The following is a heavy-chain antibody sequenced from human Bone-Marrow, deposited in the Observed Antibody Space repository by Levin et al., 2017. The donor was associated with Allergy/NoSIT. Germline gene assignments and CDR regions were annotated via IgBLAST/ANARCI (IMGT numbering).Heavy chain of an antibody. CDR1: GFSFSSYA. J-gene: IGHJ4*02. D-gene: IGHD5-12*01. Sequence: GESLKISCAASGFSFSSYAIHWVRQAPGKGLEWVAVIWYNGNNKYYADSVKGRFTISRDNSKNTVYLQMNSMRAEDTAVYYCARDQATVDIATEIGWFGYWGQGTLVSVSP. V-gene: IGHV3-33*01. CDR3: ARDQATVDIATEIGWFGY. CDR2: IWYNGNNK.